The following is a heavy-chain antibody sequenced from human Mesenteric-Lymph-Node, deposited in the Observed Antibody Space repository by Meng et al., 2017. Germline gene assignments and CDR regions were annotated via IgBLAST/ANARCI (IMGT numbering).Heavy chain of an antibody. CDR1: GYTFTGYY. J-gene: IGHJ6*02. D-gene: IGHD3-22*01. V-gene: IGHV1-2*02. Sequence: ASVKVSCKASGYTFTGYYMHWVRQAPGQGLEWMGWINPNSGGTNYEQKFQGRVTMTRDTSISTAYMELSRLRSDDTAVYYCARTYYYDSSGYPNGMDVWGQGTTVTVSS. CDR2: INPNSGGT. CDR3: ARTYYYDSSGYPNGMDV.